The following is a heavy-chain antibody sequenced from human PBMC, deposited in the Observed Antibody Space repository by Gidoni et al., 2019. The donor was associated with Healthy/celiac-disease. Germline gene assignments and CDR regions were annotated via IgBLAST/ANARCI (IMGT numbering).Heavy chain of an antibody. V-gene: IGHV4-39*01. J-gene: IGHJ1*01. CDR3: ARLRITIFGVVTQPGYFQH. D-gene: IGHD3-3*01. CDR1: GGSISRSSYY. Sequence: QLQLQESGPGLVKTAETRPRTCTVSGGSISRSSYYWGWLRQPPGKGLEWIGSIYYSGRNYSNPSLKSRVTISVDTSKNQFSLKLSSLTASDTAVYYCARLRITIFGVVTQPGYFQHWGQGTLVTVSS. CDR2: IYYSGRN.